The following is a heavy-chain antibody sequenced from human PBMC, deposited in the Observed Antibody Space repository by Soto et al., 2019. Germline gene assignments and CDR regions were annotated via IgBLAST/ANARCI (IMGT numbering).Heavy chain of an antibody. CDR1: GCSISIYY. CDR3: AGWGPAGDDSSSSDWLDP. D-gene: IGHD6-6*01. CDR2: IYYSGST. J-gene: IGHJ5*02. V-gene: IGHV4-59*01. Sequence: SETLSLTCTVSGCSISIYYWSWIRQPPGKGLEWIGYIYYSGSTNYNPSLKSRVTISVDTSKNQFSLKLSSVTAADTAVYYCAGWGPAGDDSSSSDWLDPWGQGTLVTVSS.